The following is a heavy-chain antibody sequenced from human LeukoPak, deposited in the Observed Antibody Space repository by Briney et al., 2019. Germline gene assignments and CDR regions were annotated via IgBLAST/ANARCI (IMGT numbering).Heavy chain of an antibody. CDR3: AKNWNYLNY. Sequence: PGRSLRLSCAASGFTFSSYGMHWVRQAPGKGLEWVAVISYDGSNKYYADSVKGRFTISRDNSKNTLYLQMNSLRAEDTAVYYCAKNWNYLNYWGQGTLVTVSS. V-gene: IGHV3-30*18. CDR1: GFTFSSYG. CDR2: ISYDGSNK. J-gene: IGHJ4*02. D-gene: IGHD1-1*01.